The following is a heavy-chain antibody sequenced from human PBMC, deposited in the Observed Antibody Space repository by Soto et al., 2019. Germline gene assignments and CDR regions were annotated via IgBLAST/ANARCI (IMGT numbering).Heavy chain of an antibody. CDR1: GYTFTSYF. CDR2: IXXSXGXX. Sequence: ASVKVSCKASGYTFTSYFMHCVRQAPGQGLEWMXXIXXSXGXXXYXXXFQGRVTMTRDTSTSTVYMELSSLRSEDTAVYYCAREAYSSSGFDPWGQGTLVTVS. CDR3: AREAYSSSGFDP. V-gene: IGHV1-46*01. J-gene: IGHJ5*02. D-gene: IGHD6-19*01.